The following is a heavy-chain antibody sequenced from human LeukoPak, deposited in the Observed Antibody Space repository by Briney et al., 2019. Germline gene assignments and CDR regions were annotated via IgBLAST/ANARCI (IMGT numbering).Heavy chain of an antibody. D-gene: IGHD4-23*01. CDR2: ITYDGSYS. Sequence: GGSLRLSCEASEFAFSHYYISWVRQAPGKGLEWLANITYDGSYSYYVDSVKGRFTISRDNAKNSLYLQMSSLRAEDTAVYYCTRDEGATVATYRFDFWGQGTLVTVSS. CDR1: EFAFSHYY. CDR3: TRDEGATVATYRFDF. J-gene: IGHJ4*02. V-gene: IGHV3-7*01.